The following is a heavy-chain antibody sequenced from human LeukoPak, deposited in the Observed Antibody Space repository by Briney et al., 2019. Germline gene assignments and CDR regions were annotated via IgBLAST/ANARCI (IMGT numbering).Heavy chain of an antibody. Sequence: GRSLRLSCAASGFTFDDYAMHWVRQAPGKGLEWVSGISCNSGSIGYADSVKGRFTISRDNAKNSLYLQMHSLRAGDAALYYCATDIFRGYESSGYYSSFDYWGQGTLVTVSS. CDR2: ISCNSGSI. J-gene: IGHJ4*02. V-gene: IGHV3-9*01. CDR3: ATDIFRGYESSGYYSSFDY. D-gene: IGHD3-22*01. CDR1: GFTFDDYA.